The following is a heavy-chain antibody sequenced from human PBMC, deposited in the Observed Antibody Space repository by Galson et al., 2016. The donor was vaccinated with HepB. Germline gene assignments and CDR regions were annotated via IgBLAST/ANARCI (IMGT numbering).Heavy chain of an antibody. D-gene: IGHD1-7*01. V-gene: IGHV3-23*01. CDR1: GFTFISYA. CDR3: AKGTKRNWNYGIDF. J-gene: IGHJ4*02. Sequence: SLRLSCAVSGFTFISYAMSWVRQAPGKRLEWVSAISGTGGTTYYADSVQGRFTISRDNSKNTLYLQMNSLRADDTAVYYCAKGTKRNWNYGIDFWGQGTLVTVAS. CDR2: ISGTGGTT.